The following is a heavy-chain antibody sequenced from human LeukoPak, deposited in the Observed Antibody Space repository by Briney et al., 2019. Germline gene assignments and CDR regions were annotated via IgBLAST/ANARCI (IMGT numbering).Heavy chain of an antibody. CDR2: TIPIVNRS. V-gene: IGHV1-69*02. Sequence: GASVKVSCKASGGTFSSYTLSWVRQAPGQGLEWMGRTIPIVNRSNNAQMLEGRVTITADKSTSTAYLELSSLRSEDTAVYFCVLYSSNWENTSWGQGTLVTVSS. D-gene: IGHD6-13*01. CDR3: VLYSSNWENTS. CDR1: GGTFSSYT. J-gene: IGHJ5*02.